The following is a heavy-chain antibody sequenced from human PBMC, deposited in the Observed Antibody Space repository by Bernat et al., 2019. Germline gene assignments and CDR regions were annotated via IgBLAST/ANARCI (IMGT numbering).Heavy chain of an antibody. CDR2: ISYDGSNK. V-gene: IGHV3-30*01. D-gene: IGHD5-12*01. J-gene: IGHJ4*02. Sequence: QVQLVESGGGVVQPGRSLRLSCAASGFTFSSYAMHWVRQAPGQGLEWVAVISYDGSNKYYADSVKGRFTISRDNSKNTLYLQMNSLRAEDTAVYYCARDPVNGGYDGVGVFDYWGQGTLVTVSS. CDR3: ARDPVNGGYDGVGVFDY. CDR1: GFTFSSYA.